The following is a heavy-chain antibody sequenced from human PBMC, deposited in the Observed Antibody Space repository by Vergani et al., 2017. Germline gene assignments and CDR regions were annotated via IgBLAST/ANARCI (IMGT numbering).Heavy chain of an antibody. Sequence: QVQLVQSGAEVKKPRASVKVSCKASGYTFTSYGISWVRRAPGQGLEWMGWISAYNGNTNYAQKLQGRVTMTTDTTTSTAYMELRSLRSDDTAVYYCARDVAVVAALSFGYWGQGTLVTVSS. D-gene: IGHD2-15*01. V-gene: IGHV1-18*01. J-gene: IGHJ4*02. CDR2: ISAYNGNT. CDR3: ARDVAVVAALSFGY. CDR1: GYTFTSYG.